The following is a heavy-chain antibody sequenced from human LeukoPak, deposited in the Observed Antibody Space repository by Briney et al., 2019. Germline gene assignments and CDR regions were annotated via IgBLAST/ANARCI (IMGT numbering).Heavy chain of an antibody. CDR1: GGSVSSGSYY. J-gene: IGHJ4*02. CDR3: ARDSYAGHFDY. V-gene: IGHV4-61*01. D-gene: IGHD2-2*01. Sequence: SETLSLTCTVSGGSVSSGSYYWSWIRQPPGKGLEWIGYIYYSGSTNYNPSLKSRVTISVDTSKNQFSLKLSSVTAADTAVYYCARDSYAGHFDYWGQGTLVTVSS. CDR2: IYYSGST.